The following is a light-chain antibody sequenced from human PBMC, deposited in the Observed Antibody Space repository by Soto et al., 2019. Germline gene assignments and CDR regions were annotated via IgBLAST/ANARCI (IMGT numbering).Light chain of an antibody. V-gene: IGKV3-20*01. CDR1: RYVTSTY. J-gene: IGKJ5*01. Sequence: EIVLTQSPGTLSLSPGERAALSFRCGRYVTSTYLAWCQQKPGQAPRLLIYGASTRATGIPDRFSGTGSGTDFTLTISRLEPEDFAVYYCQHFGDSPITFGQGTRLEIK. CDR2: GAS. CDR3: QHFGDSPIT.